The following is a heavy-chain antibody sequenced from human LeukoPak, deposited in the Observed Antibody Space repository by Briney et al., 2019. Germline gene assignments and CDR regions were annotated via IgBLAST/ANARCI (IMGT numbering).Heavy chain of an antibody. CDR2: ISGSGGST. CDR3: AKDLAGTWSSWFDP. J-gene: IGHJ5*02. D-gene: IGHD6-13*01. V-gene: IGHV3-23*01. CDR1: GFTFSSYG. Sequence: PGGSLRLSCVASGFTFSSYGMHWVRQAPGKGLEWVSAISGSGGSTYYADSVKGRFTISRDNSKNTLYLQMNSLRAEDTAVYYCAKDLAGTWSSWFDPWGQGTLVTVSS.